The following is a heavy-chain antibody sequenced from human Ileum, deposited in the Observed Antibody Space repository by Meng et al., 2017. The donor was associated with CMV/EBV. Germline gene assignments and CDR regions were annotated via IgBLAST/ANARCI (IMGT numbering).Heavy chain of an antibody. CDR2: INPNSGGT. V-gene: IGHV1-2*02. D-gene: IGHD6-13*01. Sequence: ASVKVSCKASGYTFTDYYMHWVRQAPGQGREWMGWINPNSGGTNYAQKFQGRVTMTRDTSISTAYMELSRLRSDDTSVYYCASPYSSSWYGLRTYYYGMDVWGQGTMVTVSS. J-gene: IGHJ6*02. CDR1: GYTFTDYY. CDR3: ASPYSSSWYGLRTYYYGMDV.